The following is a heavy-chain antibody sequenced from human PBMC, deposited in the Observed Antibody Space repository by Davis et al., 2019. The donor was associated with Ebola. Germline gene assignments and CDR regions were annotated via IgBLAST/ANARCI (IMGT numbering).Heavy chain of an antibody. Sequence: GESLKISCAASGFTFSSYGMHWVRQAPGKGLEWVAFIRYDGSNKYYADSVKGRFTISRDNSKNTLYLQMNSLRAEDTAVYYCAKAVVPAAIRPHYYYGMDVWGQGTTVTVSS. CDR1: GFTFSSYG. J-gene: IGHJ6*02. V-gene: IGHV3-30*02. CDR2: IRYDGSNK. CDR3: AKAVVPAAIRPHYYYGMDV. D-gene: IGHD2-2*01.